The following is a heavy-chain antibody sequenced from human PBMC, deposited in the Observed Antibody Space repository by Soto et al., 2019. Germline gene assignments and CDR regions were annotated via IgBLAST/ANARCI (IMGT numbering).Heavy chain of an antibody. CDR2: IYSSGST. CDR1: GFAVSSNY. D-gene: IGHD6-19*01. CDR3: AREEGYSNAWFDY. V-gene: IGHV3-53*01. Sequence: GGSLRLSCAASGFAVSSNYMSLVRQSPGRGLEWVSFIYSSGSTYYADSVKGRFTMSRDKSKNTLYLQMNSLRADDTAVYYCAREEGYSNAWFDYWGQGTLVTVSS. J-gene: IGHJ4*02.